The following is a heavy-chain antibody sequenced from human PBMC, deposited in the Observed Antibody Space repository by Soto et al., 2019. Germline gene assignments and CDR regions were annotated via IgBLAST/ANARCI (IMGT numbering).Heavy chain of an antibody. CDR1: GYIFTSYV. Sequence: QVQLVQSGAEVKKPWASVKVSCKASGYIFTSYVMHWVRQAPGQRLEWMGWINAGNGDTKYSQNLQVRVTINRDTSASTAYMELSSLRSEATAVYYCARDSVVAATRYYFDYWGQGTLVTVSS. D-gene: IGHD2-15*01. CDR2: INAGNGDT. J-gene: IGHJ4*02. V-gene: IGHV1-3*01. CDR3: ARDSVVAATRYYFDY.